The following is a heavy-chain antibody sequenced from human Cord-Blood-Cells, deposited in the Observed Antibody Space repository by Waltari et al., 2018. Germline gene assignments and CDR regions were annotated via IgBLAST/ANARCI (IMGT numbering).Heavy chain of an antibody. Sequence: EVQLVESGGGLVKPGGSLRLSCAASGFTFSNAWMSWVRQAPGKGLEWVGRIKSKTDGGTTDYAATVKGRFTISRDDSKNTLYLQMNSLKTEDTAVYYCTTDYSSSWYGNWGQGTLVTVSS. CDR3: TTDYSSSWYGN. CDR2: IKSKTDGGTT. CDR1: GFTFSNAW. D-gene: IGHD6-13*01. J-gene: IGHJ4*02. V-gene: IGHV3-15*01.